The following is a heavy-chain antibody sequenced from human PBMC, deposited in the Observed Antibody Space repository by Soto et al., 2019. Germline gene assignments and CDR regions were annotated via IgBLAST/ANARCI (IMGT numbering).Heavy chain of an antibody. CDR3: ARRYGYYFDY. D-gene: IGHD4-17*01. J-gene: IGHJ4*02. CDR1: GGSISSYY. Sequence: SETLSLTCTVSGGSISSYYWSWIRQPPGKGLEWIGYIYYSGSTNYNPSLKSRVAISVDTSKNQLSLKLSSVTAADTAVYYCARRYGYYFDYWGQGTLVTVSS. V-gene: IGHV4-59*08. CDR2: IYYSGST.